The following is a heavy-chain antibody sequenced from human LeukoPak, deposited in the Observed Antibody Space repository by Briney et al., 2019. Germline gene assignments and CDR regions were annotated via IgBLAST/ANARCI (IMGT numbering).Heavy chain of an antibody. J-gene: IGHJ4*02. Sequence: PGGSLRLSSAASGFTFSIYSMTWVRKAPGKGLEWVSSISSSSSYIYYADSVKGRFTISRDNAKNSLYLQMNSLRAEDTAVYYCARIQSQFDYWGQGTLVTVSS. CDR3: ARIQSQFDY. CDR2: ISSSSSYI. CDR1: GFTFSIYS. V-gene: IGHV3-21*01.